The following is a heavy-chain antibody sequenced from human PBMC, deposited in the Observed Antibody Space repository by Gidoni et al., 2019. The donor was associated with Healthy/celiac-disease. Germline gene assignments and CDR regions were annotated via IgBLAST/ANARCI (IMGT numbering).Heavy chain of an antibody. CDR1: GHSVTSYW. D-gene: IGHD6-19*01. Sequence: EVQLAQPGAEVKKPGETRKIPCKGPGHSVTSYWIGWVRQMPGNGLEWKGIIQPGDSDTRSSPSFQGQVTISADQSISTAYLQWSILKASDTAMYYCARWNQQLLVYGYFDYWDQGTLVAVSA. CDR3: ARWNQQLLVYGYFDY. V-gene: IGHV5-51*01. CDR2: IQPGDSDT. J-gene: IGHJ4*02.